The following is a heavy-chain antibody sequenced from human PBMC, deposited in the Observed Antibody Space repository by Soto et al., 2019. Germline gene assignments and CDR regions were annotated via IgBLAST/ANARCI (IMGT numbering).Heavy chain of an antibody. Sequence: GGSLRLSCAASGFTFGNYAMSWVSQAPGKGLEWVSSISGGGAGTYYADSVKGRFTVSRDNSKNTLYLQMNSLRVEDTALYYCAKDVYCSGGSCFSDFDYWGQGTLVTVSS. V-gene: IGHV3-23*01. CDR2: ISGGGAGT. J-gene: IGHJ4*02. CDR3: AKDVYCSGGSCFSDFDY. CDR1: GFTFGNYA. D-gene: IGHD2-15*01.